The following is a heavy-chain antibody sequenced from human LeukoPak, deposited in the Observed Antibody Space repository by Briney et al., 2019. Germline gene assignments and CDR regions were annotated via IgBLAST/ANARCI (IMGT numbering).Heavy chain of an antibody. CDR3: ARGFSAYDGTDYAFSYY. CDR2: TNPNSGDT. D-gene: IGHD3-22*01. CDR1: GYTFANYD. Sequence: ASVKVSCKASGYTFANYDITWVRQATGQGLEWMGWTNPNSGDTGYAQKFQGRVSMTRDTSKSTAYMELSSLRSEDTAVYYCARGFSAYDGTDYAFSYYWGQGTLVTVSS. J-gene: IGHJ4*02. V-gene: IGHV1-8*01.